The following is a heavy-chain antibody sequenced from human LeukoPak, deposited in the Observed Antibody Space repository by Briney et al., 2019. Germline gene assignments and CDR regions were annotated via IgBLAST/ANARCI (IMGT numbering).Heavy chain of an antibody. V-gene: IGHV3-23*01. CDR1: GFTFSSYA. CDR2: ISGSGGST. D-gene: IGHD1-26*01. CDR3: ATSGGYSGRPNDY. J-gene: IGHJ4*02. Sequence: GGSLRLSCAASGFTFSSYAMSWVRQAPGQGLEWVSAISGSGGSTYYADSVKGRFTISRDNSKNTLYLQMNSLRAEDTAVYYCATSGGYSGRPNDYWGQGTLVTVSS.